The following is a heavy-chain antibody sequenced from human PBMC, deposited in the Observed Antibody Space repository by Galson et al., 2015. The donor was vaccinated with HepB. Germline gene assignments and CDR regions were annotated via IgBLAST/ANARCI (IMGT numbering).Heavy chain of an antibody. J-gene: IGHJ6*02. CDR3: ARQYCGGDCYLYYYYYGMDV. Sequence: QSGAEVKKPGESLKTSCKGSGYSFTSYWIGWVRQMPGKGLEWMGIIYPGDSDTRYSPSFQGQVTISADKSISTAYLQWSSLKASDTAMYYCARQYCGGDCYLYYYYYGMDVWGQGTTVTVSS. V-gene: IGHV5-51*01. D-gene: IGHD2-21*02. CDR1: GYSFTSYW. CDR2: IYPGDSDT.